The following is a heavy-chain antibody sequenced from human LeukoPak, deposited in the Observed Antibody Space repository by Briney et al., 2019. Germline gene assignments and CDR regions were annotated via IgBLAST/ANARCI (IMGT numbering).Heavy chain of an antibody. CDR2: IQHSDSI. Sequence: SETLSLTCTFSGYSLNSGYSLNSGFYWGWIRQPPGKGLEWIGSIQHSDSIYYNPSFKTRVTISVDLSKNHFSLKLTSVTAADTAVYYCARDQRGVVIRYFQHWGQGTLVTVSS. CDR1: GYSLNSGYSLNSGFY. CDR3: ARDQRGVVIRYFQH. J-gene: IGHJ1*01. V-gene: IGHV4-38-2*02. D-gene: IGHD3-22*01.